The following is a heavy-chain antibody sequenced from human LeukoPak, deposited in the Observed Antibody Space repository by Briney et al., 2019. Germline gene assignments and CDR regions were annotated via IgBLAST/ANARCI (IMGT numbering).Heavy chain of an antibody. V-gene: IGHV1-69*04. D-gene: IGHD3-9*01. CDR3: ARGRWGYDILTGYYEDYFDY. J-gene: IGHJ4*02. CDR1: GGTFSSYA. CDR2: IIPILGIA. Sequence: SVKVSCKASGGTFSSYAISWVRQAPGQGLEWMGRIIPILGIANYAQKFQGRVTITADKSTSTAYMEPSSLRSEDTAVYYCARGRWGYDILTGYYEDYFDYWGQGTLVTVSS.